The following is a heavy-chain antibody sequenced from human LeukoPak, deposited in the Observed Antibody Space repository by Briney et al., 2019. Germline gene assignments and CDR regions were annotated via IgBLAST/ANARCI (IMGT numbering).Heavy chain of an antibody. CDR2: ISGNGGST. CDR3: AKGSTLKLDF. V-gene: IGHV3-23*01. CDR1: GFPFSRYS. J-gene: IGHJ4*02. Sequence: GGSLRLSCSTSGFPFSRYSMTWVRQAPGKGLEWLSHISGNGGSTYYADSVKGRFTASRDNSNNTLYLHLSSLRTEDTAVYFCAKGSTLKLDFWGQGNMVTVSS. D-gene: IGHD3-16*01.